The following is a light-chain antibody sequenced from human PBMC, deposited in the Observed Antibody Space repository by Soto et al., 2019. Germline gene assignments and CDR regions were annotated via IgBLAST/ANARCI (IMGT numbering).Light chain of an antibody. CDR1: QSISSW. CDR2: KAS. Sequence: DIQMTQSPSTLSASVGDRVTITCRASQSISSWLAWYQQKPGKAPKLLIYKASSLESGVPSRFSGSGSGTEFTLTISSLQHDDFATYYCQQYNSYPSFGGGTKGEIK. J-gene: IGKJ4*01. V-gene: IGKV1-5*03. CDR3: QQYNSYPS.